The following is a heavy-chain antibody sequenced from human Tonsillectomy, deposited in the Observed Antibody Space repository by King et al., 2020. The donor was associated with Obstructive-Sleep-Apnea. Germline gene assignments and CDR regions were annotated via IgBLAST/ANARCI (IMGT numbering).Heavy chain of an antibody. V-gene: IGHV3-48*01. CDR1: GFIFSTYS. D-gene: IGHD6-13*01. Sequence: VQLVESGGGLVQPGGSLRLSCAASGFIFSTYSMNWVRQAPGKGLEWVSYISSFSTTIYYADSVKGRFTISRDNAKNSLYLRMNSLRAEDTAVYYCARDRGAAAGTYYYDYGMDVWGQGTTVTGSS. J-gene: IGHJ6*02. CDR2: ISSFSTTI. CDR3: ARDRGAAAGTYYYDYGMDV.